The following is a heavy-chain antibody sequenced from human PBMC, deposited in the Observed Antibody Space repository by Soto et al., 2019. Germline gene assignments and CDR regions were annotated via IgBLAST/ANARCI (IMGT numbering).Heavy chain of an antibody. Sequence: GGSLRLSCAASGFTFSSYSMNWVRQAPGKGLEWVSSISSSSSYIYYADSVKGRFTISRDNAKNSLYLQMNSLRAEDTAVYYCARGRGGDYDYIWGSYRYFDYWGQGTLVTVSS. V-gene: IGHV3-21*01. CDR1: GFTFSSYS. J-gene: IGHJ4*02. CDR2: ISSSSSYI. D-gene: IGHD3-16*02. CDR3: ARGRGGDYDYIWGSYRYFDY.